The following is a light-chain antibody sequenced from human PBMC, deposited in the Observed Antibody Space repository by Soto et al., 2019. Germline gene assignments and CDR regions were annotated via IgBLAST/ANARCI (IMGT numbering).Light chain of an antibody. CDR2: NVC. Sequence: VLMTQSPLSLPVTLGQPASISCWSSRSLAYIDGNTYLNWFQQRPGQSPRRLIYNVCTRDSGVPDRFSGSGSGTAFTLNISRVEAEDVAVYYCMQGTHWPPYTFGQGTKLEIK. CDR3: MQGTHWPPYT. V-gene: IGKV2-30*01. J-gene: IGKJ2*01. CDR1: RSLAYIDGNTY.